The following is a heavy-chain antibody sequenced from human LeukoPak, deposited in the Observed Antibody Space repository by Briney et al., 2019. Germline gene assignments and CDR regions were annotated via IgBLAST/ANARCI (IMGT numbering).Heavy chain of an antibody. D-gene: IGHD5-12*01. J-gene: IGHJ4*02. V-gene: IGHV1-2*06. CDR3: ARASRPPYSGYDRGTPNLDY. CDR1: GYTFTGYY. CDR2: INPNSGGT. Sequence: GASVKVSCKASGYTFTGYYMHWVRQAPGQGLEWMGRINPNSGGTNYAQKFQGRVTMTRDTSISTAYMELSRLRSDDTAVYYCARASRPPYSGYDRGTPNLDYWGQGILVTVSS.